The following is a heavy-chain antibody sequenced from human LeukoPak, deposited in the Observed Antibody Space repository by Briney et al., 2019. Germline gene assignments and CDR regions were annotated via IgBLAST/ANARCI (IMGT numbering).Heavy chain of an antibody. V-gene: IGHV3-7*05. Sequence: GGSLRLSCAASGFAASGFTFITYWMSWVRQAPGKGLEWVANINQDGNEKYYVASVKGRFTISRDNAKNSMYLQMNRLRAEDTAVYYCARVFEGHNGFDIWGQGTMVTVSS. J-gene: IGHJ3*02. CDR1: GFAASGFTFITYW. D-gene: IGHD2-21*01. CDR2: INQDGNEK. CDR3: ARVFEGHNGFDI.